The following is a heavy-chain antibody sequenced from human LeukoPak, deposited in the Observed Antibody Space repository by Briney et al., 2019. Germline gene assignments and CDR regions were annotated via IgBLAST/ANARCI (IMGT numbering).Heavy chain of an antibody. D-gene: IGHD3-10*01. Sequence: GGSLRLSCAASGFTFSSYGMHWVRQAPGKGLEWVAVIWYDGSNKYYADSVKGRFTISRDNSKNTLYLQMHSLRAEDTAVYYCARARGNSRFDPWGQGTLVTVSS. CDR3: ARARGNSRFDP. CDR1: GFTFSSYG. V-gene: IGHV3-33*01. CDR2: IWYDGSNK. J-gene: IGHJ5*02.